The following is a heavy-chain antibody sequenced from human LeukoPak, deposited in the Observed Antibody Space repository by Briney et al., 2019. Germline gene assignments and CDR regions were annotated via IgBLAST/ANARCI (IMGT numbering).Heavy chain of an antibody. CDR1: EFTFSNYG. CDR3: ARDRSGGLDY. Sequence: PGGSLRLSCAASEFTFSNYGMHWVRQAPGKGLQWVAVIWYEGNNKYYTDSVKGRFTISRDNSKNTLYLQMNSLRAEGTAVNYCARDRSGGLDYWGQGTLVIVSA. V-gene: IGHV3-33*01. D-gene: IGHD2-8*02. CDR2: IWYEGNNK. J-gene: IGHJ4*02.